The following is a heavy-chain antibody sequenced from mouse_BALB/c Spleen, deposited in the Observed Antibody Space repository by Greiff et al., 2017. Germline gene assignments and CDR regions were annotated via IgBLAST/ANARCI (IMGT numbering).Heavy chain of an antibody. Sequence: VQLQQTGPELVKPGASVKISCKASGYSFTDYIMLWVKQSHGKSLEWIGNINPYYGSTSYNLKFKGKATLTVDKSSSTAYMQLNSLTSEDSAVYCCARGGCTGGFDYWGQGTLVTVSA. D-gene: IGHD1-1*01. CDR1: GYSFTDYI. CDR3: ARGGCTGGFDY. V-gene: IGHV1-39*01. CDR2: INPYYGST. J-gene: IGHJ3*01.